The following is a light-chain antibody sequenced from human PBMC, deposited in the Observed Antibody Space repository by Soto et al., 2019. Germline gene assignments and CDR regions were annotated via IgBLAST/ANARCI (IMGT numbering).Light chain of an antibody. V-gene: IGKV3-20*01. CDR3: QQYNNWPFS. Sequence: EIVLTQSPGTLSLSPGERATFSCRASQSVSSNYLAWYQQKPGQAPRLLIYGASNRATGIPDRFSGSGSGTDFTLTISRLEPEEFAVYFCQQYNNWPFSFRQGTRLEIK. CDR1: QSVSSNY. J-gene: IGKJ5*01. CDR2: GAS.